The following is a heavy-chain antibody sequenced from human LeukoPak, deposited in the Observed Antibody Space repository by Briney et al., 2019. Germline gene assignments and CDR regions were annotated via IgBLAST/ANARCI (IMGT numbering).Heavy chain of an antibody. CDR1: DFTFSNFG. CDR2: IRYDGSNN. Sequence: GGSLRLSCVASDFTFSNFGMHWVRQAPDKGLEWLSFIRYDGSNNYHADSVKGRFSISRDNSKNTLHLQMNTLRPDDTAVYYCARTAVAGTLRWFDLWGQGTLVIVSS. V-gene: IGHV3-30*02. J-gene: IGHJ5*02. D-gene: IGHD6-19*01. CDR3: ARTAVAGTLRWFDL.